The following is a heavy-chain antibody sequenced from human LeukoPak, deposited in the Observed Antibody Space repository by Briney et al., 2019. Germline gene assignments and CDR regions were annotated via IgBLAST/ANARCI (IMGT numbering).Heavy chain of an antibody. J-gene: IGHJ4*02. CDR1: GFPFSIHS. D-gene: IGHD5-24*01. V-gene: IGHV3-21*01. CDR2: IDSSSTHI. CDR3: ARDFRTQLDGYSPPYHFDY. Sequence: GGSLRLSCAASGFPFSIHSMSWVRQAPGKGLEWVSAIDSSSTHIYYADSMKGRFTISRDNAKNSLFLQMNSLRDEDTAVYYCARDFRTQLDGYSPPYHFDYWGQGALVTVSS.